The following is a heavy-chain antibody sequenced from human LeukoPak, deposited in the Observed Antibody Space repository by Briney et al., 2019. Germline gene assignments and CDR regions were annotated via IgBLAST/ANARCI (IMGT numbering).Heavy chain of an antibody. CDR2: IYPGDSDT. CDR3: ARLNYDILTGYDYGMDV. V-gene: IGHV5-51*01. J-gene: IGHJ6*02. CDR1: GYIFTSYW. Sequence: GESLKISWKGSGYIFTSYWIGWVRQVRGEGLEWMGIIYPGDSDTRYSPSFQGQVTISADKSISTAYLQWSSLKASDTAMYYCARLNYDILTGYDYGMDVWGQGTTVTVSS. D-gene: IGHD3-9*01.